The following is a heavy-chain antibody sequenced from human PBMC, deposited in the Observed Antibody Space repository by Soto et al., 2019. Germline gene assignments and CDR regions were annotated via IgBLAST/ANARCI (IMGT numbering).Heavy chain of an antibody. CDR1: GGSISSYY. D-gene: IGHD3-22*01. V-gene: IGHV4-59*08. Sequence: SETLSLTCTVSGGSISSYYWSWIRQPPGKGLEWIGYIYYSGSTNYNPSLKSRVTISVDTSKNQFSLKLSSVTAADTAVYYCARQDYYDSSGYYPPSGMDVWGQGATVT. CDR2: IYYSGST. J-gene: IGHJ6*02. CDR3: ARQDYYDSSGYYPPSGMDV.